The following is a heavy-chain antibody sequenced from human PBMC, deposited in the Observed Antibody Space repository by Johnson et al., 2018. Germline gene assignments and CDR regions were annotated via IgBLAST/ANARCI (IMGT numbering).Heavy chain of an antibody. CDR1: GFTFSSYA. J-gene: IGHJ1*01. CDR2: ISYDGSNK. CDR3: ASPAGGGWVQH. Sequence: QVQLVESGGGVVQPGRSLRLSCAASGFTFSSYAMHWVRQAPGKGLEWVAVISYDGSNKYYADSVKGRFTISRDNSKTTLYLQMNSLRAEDAAVYYCASPAGGGWVQHGGQGTLVTVSS. D-gene: IGHD2-15*01. V-gene: IGHV3-30*14.